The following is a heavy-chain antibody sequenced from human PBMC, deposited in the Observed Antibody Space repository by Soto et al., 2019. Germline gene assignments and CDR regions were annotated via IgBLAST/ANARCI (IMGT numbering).Heavy chain of an antibody. J-gene: IGHJ6*02. CDR3: ARRGGVGNPYGMDV. CDR1: GYRFSSYL. D-gene: IGHD2-15*01. CDR2: IYPGDSDT. V-gene: IGHV5-51*01. Sequence: EALKISCKGCGYRFSSYLIGWVRPIPGKGLEWMGIIYPGDSDTRYSPSFQGQVTISADKSISTAYLQWSSLKASDTAMYYCARRGGVGNPYGMDVLGQGTTVTVSS.